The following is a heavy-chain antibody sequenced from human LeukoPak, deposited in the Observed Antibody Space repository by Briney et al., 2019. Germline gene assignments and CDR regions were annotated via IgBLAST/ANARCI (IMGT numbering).Heavy chain of an antibody. CDR1: GFTFSSYS. CDR3: AKDAYLGSNWLDP. Sequence: PGGSLRLSCAASGFTFSSYSMNWVRQAPGKGLEWVSAISGSGGSTYYADSVKGRFTISRDNSKNTLYLQMNRLRAEDTAVYYCAKDAYLGSNWLDPWGQGTLVTVSS. CDR2: ISGSGGST. V-gene: IGHV3-23*01. D-gene: IGHD7-27*01. J-gene: IGHJ5*02.